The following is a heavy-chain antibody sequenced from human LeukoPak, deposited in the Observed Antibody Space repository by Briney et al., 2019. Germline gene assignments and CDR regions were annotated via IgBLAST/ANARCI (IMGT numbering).Heavy chain of an antibody. V-gene: IGHV3-30-3*01. J-gene: IGHJ4*02. CDR2: ISYDGSNK. CDR1: GFTFSSYA. Sequence: GGSLRLSCAASGFTFSSYAMHWVRQAPGKGLEWVAVISYDGSNKYYADSVKGRFTISRDNSKNTLYLQMNSLRAEDTAVYYCARVNYDSSRHYFDYWGQGTLVTVSS. CDR3: ARVNYDSSRHYFDY. D-gene: IGHD3-22*01.